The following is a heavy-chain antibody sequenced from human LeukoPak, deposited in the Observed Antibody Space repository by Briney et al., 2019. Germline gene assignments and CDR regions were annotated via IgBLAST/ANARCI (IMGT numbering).Heavy chain of an antibody. D-gene: IGHD2/OR15-2a*01. V-gene: IGHV5-51*01. CDR1: GYSFSSYW. CDR2: IYPGDSAT. CDR3: ARNRDSDY. J-gene: IGHJ4*02. Sequence: GESLKISCKASGYSFSSYWIGWVRQMPRKGLEWMGIIYPGDSATRYSPSFQGQVTISADKSISTAYLQWNSLKASDTAMYYCARNRDSDYWGQGTLVTVSS.